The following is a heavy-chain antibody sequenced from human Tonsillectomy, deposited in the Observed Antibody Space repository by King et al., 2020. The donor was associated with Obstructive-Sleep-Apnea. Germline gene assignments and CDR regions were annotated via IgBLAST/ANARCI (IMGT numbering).Heavy chain of an antibody. CDR1: GFTFSTFG. D-gene: IGHD4/OR15-4a*01. CDR3: AKPYGAHYFDY. J-gene: IGHJ4*02. CDR2: FSYDGSHK. Sequence: VQLVESGGGVVQPGRSLRLSCAASGFTFSTFGMHWVRQAPGKGLEWVAVFSYDGSHKYYADSVKGRFTISRDNSKNTLCLQMNSLRPEDTAVYYCAKPYGAHYFDYWGQGTLVTVSS. V-gene: IGHV3-30*18.